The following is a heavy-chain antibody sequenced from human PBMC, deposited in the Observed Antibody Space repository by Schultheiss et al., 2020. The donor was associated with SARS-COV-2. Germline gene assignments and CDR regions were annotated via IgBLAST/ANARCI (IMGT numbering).Heavy chain of an antibody. CDR3: ARDDSSGWYGGVDY. CDR2: ISYDGTKK. Sequence: GGSLRLSCAASEFNFTHYPMNWVRQAPGKGLEWLTLISYDGTKKYYTDSVKGRFTISRDNSKNTLYLQMNSLRAEDTAVYYCARDDSSGWYGGVDYWGQGTLVTVSS. J-gene: IGHJ4*02. CDR1: EFNFTHYP. D-gene: IGHD6-19*01. V-gene: IGHV3-30*04.